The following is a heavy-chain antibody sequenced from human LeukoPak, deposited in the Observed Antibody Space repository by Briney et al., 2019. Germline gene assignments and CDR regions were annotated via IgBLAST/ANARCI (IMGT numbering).Heavy chain of an antibody. J-gene: IGHJ3*02. V-gene: IGHV3-21*01. Sequence: GGSLGLSCAASGFTLSSYIMNWVRPAPGMGLEWVSSIINGSTYISYANSVKARFTTSRDNAKNSLYLQMTSLRAEDTAENYCARDRSSVWFILDAFDIWGQGTMVTVSS. CDR2: IINGSTYI. CDR3: ARDRSSVWFILDAFDI. CDR1: GFTLSSYI. D-gene: IGHD6-13*01.